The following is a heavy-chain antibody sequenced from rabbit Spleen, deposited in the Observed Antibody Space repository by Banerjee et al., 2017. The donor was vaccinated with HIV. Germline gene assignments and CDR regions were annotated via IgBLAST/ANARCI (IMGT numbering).Heavy chain of an antibody. Sequence: QELLVESGGGLVQPGGSLKLSCKASGFDFSNYGVSWVRQAPGKGLEWVGYIEPIFGNTYYASWVNGRFTISSHNAQNTLYLQLNSLTAADTATYFCVRDLAGVIGWNFSLWGQGTLVTVS. V-gene: IGHV1S47*01. CDR1: GFDFSNYG. CDR2: IEPIFGNT. CDR3: VRDLAGVIGWNFSL. D-gene: IGHD4-1*01. J-gene: IGHJ4*01.